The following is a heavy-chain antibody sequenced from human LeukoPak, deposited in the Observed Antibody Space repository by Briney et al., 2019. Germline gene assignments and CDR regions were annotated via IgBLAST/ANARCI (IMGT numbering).Heavy chain of an antibody. CDR2: INYSGIT. CDR3: ARGPRGSGSYYKY. CDR1: GGSFSNYY. J-gene: IGHJ4*02. D-gene: IGHD3-10*01. V-gene: IGHV4-34*01. Sequence: SETLSLTCAVYGGSFSNYYWRWIRQSPGKGLECIGEINYSGITNYNPSLKSRVTISVDTSKNQFSLILSSVAAADAAVYYCARGPRGSGSYYKYWGQGTLVTVSS.